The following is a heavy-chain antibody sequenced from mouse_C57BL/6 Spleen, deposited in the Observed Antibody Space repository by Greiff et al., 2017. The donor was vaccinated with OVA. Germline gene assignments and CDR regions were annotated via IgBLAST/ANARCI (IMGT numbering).Heavy chain of an antibody. CDR3: ARFYDYDVGRFAY. J-gene: IGHJ3*01. Sequence: QVQLKQPGAELVKPGASVKLSCKASGYTFTSYWMHWVKQRPGRGLEWIGRIDPNSGGTKYNEKFKSKATLTVDKPSSTAYMQLSSLTSEDSAVYYCARFYDYDVGRFAYWGQGTLVTVSA. CDR1: GYTFTSYW. V-gene: IGHV1-72*01. D-gene: IGHD2-4*01. CDR2: IDPNSGGT.